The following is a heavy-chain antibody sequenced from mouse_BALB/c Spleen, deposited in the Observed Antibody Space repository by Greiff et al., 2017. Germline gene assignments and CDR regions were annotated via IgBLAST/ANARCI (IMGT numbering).Heavy chain of an antibody. CDR2: IYPGNSDT. D-gene: IGHD1-1*01. CDR3: TGYGSSGAWFAY. J-gene: IGHJ3*01. V-gene: IGHV1-5*01. CDR1: GYTFTSYW. Sequence: DVQLQESGTVLARPGASVKMSCKASGYTFTSYWMHWVKQRPGQGLEWIGAIYPGNSDTSYNQKFKGKAKLTAVTSTSTAYMELSSLTNEDSAVYYCTGYGSSGAWFAYWGQGTLVTVSA.